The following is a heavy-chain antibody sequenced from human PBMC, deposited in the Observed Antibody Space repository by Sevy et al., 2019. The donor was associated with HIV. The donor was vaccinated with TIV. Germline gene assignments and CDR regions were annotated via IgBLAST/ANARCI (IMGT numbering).Heavy chain of an antibody. CDR1: GFTVSSNY. J-gene: IGHJ6*02. D-gene: IGHD3-22*01. V-gene: IGHV3-53*01. CDR2: IYSGCST. Sequence: GGSLRLSCAASGFTVSSNYMSWVRQAPGKGLEWVSVIYSGCSTYYADSVKGRFTISRDNSKNTLYLQMNSLRAEDTAVYYCARDYYYDSSGYYLYGMDVWGQGTTVTVSS. CDR3: ARDYYYDSSGYYLYGMDV.